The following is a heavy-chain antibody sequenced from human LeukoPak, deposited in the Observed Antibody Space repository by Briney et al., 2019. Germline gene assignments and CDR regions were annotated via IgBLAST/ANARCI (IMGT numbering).Heavy chain of an antibody. V-gene: IGHV4-39*01. D-gene: IGHD3-16*01. CDR1: GGSFSGYY. CDR3: ARLIRVMRFSNWFDP. Sequence: SSETLSLTCAVYGGSFSGYYWGWIRQPPGKGLEWIGSIYYSGSTYYNPSLKSRVTISVDTSKNQFSLKLSSVTAADTAVYYCARLIRVMRFSNWFDPWGQGTLVTVSS. J-gene: IGHJ5*02. CDR2: IYYSGST.